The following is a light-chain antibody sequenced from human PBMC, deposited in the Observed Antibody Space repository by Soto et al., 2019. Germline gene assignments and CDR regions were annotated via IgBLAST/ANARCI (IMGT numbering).Light chain of an antibody. CDR2: GSS. J-gene: IGKJ2*01. CDR3: HQYGSSPPYT. V-gene: IGKV3-20*01. CDR1: QSVTNNY. Sequence: EVVLTQSPGTLSLSPGERATLSCRASQSVTNNYLAWYQQRPGQAPRLLIFGSSDRATGIPDRFSGSGYGTAFTLTISRLEPEDFAVYYCHQYGSSPPYTFGQGTKLEIK.